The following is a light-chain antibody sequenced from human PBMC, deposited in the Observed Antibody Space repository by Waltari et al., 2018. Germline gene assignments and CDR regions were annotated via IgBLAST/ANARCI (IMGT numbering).Light chain of an antibody. CDR3: MQALQTPVT. CDR1: QSLLHSTGYNY. V-gene: IGKV2-28*01. CDR2: LGS. Sequence: VLTQSPLSLPVTPGEPAPMSCTSTQSLLHSTGYNYLHWYLQKPGQSPQILIYLGSNRASGVPDRFSGSASGTDFTVKISRVEAEDVGVYYCMQALQTPVTFGQGTRLEIK. J-gene: IGKJ5*01.